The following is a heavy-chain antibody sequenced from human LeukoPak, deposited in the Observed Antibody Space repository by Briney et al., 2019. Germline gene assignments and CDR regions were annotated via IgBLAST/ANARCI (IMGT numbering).Heavy chain of an antibody. D-gene: IGHD3-10*01. CDR3: ARLYYYGSGSYGGPLDY. V-gene: IGHV5-10-1*01. CDR2: IDPSDSYT. Sequence: PGESLRISCKGSGYSFISYWISWVRQMPRRGVEWMGRIDPSDSYTNYSPSFQGHVTISADKSISTAYLQWSSLKASDTAMYYCARLYYYGSGSYGGPLDYWGQGTLVTVSS. J-gene: IGHJ4*02. CDR1: GYSFISYW.